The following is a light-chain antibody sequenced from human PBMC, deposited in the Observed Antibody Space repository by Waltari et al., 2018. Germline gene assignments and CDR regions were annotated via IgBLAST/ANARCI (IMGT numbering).Light chain of an antibody. CDR1: RSDIGAYNF. J-gene: IGLJ2*01. CDR3: CSYVGGSRVL. V-gene: IGLV2-23*01. CDR2: EAT. Sequence: QSVLTQPASVSGSPGQSITISCTGTRSDIGAYNFVSWFQQLPGQAPSLLISEATKRPSGVSYRFSGSKSGNTASLSISDLQAEDEADYYCCSYVGGSRVLFGGGTKLTV.